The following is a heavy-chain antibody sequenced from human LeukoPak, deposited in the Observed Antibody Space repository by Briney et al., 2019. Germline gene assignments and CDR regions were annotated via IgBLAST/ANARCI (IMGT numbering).Heavy chain of an antibody. CDR1: GGSISSSTYY. CDR2: INYSGNT. CDR3: TRLTVGTTWGNYFDY. V-gene: IGHV4-39*01. J-gene: IGHJ4*02. Sequence: SETLSLTCTVSGGSISSSTYYWAWVRQPPGKGLEWIGSINYSGNTYYKSSPKSRVTISVDTSKNQFSLKLTSVTAADTAVYYCTRLTVGTTWGNYFDYWGQGTVVTVSS. D-gene: IGHD1-26*01.